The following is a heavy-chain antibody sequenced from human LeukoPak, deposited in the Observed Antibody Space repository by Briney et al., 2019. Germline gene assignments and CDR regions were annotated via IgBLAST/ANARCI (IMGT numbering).Heavy chain of an antibody. CDR2: TYYNGST. J-gene: IGHJ4*02. CDR1: GGSISSYY. D-gene: IGHD4/OR15-4a*01. V-gene: IGHV4-59*01. Sequence: SETLSLTCTVSGGSISSYYWSWIRQPPGKGLEWIGYTYYNGSTDYDPSLKSRVTMSVDTSKNQFSLKLSSVTAADTAVYYCARMGAIAGASANPDYWGQGTLVTVSS. CDR3: ARMGAIAGASANPDY.